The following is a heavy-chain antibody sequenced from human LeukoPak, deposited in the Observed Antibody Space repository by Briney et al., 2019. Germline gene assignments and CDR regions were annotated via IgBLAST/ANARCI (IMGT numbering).Heavy chain of an antibody. J-gene: IGHJ4*02. CDR1: GFTFSSYG. CDR3: AKDHRYCGSASCTDFDY. CDR2: TSYDGSNK. Sequence: QPGRSLRLSCASSGFTFSSYGMHWVRQAPGKGLEWVAVTSYDGSNKYYADSVKGRFTISRDNSKNTLYLQMNSLRAEDTAVYYCAKDHRYCGSASCTDFDYWGQGTLVTVSS. V-gene: IGHV3-30*18. D-gene: IGHD2-2*01.